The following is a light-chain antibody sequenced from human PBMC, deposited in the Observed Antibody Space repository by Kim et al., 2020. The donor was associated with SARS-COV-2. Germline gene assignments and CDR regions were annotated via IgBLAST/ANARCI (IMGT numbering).Light chain of an antibody. CDR3: CSYAGSYTHYV. CDR2: DVS. CDR1: SSDVGGYNY. J-gene: IGLJ1*01. V-gene: IGLV2-11*01. Sequence: QSAPTQARSVSGSPGQSVTISCTGTSSDVGGYNYVSWYQQHPGKAPKLMIYDVSKRPSGVPDRFSGSKSGNTASLTISWLQAEDEADYYCCSYAGSYTHYVFGTGTKVTVL.